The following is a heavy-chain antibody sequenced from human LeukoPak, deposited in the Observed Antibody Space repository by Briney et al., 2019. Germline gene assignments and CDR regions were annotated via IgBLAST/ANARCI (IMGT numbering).Heavy chain of an antibody. V-gene: IGHV4-39*01. D-gene: IGHD3-22*01. J-gene: IGHJ4*02. CDR3: ARLSLSGDSSGYIDY. CDR1: GGSIRSSSCY. Sequence: KPSETLSLTCTVSGGSIRSSSCYWGSIRQPPGKGLEWIGSIYFSGSTYYNPSLKSRLTISVDTSKNQFSLKLSSVTDTAVYYCARLSLSGDSSGYIDYWGQGTLVTVSS. CDR2: IYFSGST.